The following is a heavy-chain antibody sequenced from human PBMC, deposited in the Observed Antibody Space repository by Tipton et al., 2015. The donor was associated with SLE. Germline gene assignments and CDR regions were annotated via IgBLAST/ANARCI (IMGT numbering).Heavy chain of an antibody. CDR3: VRLVSGRCTGNACFLHWYFDL. V-gene: IGHV4-59*08. CDR1: GGSISTSY. D-gene: IGHD2-8*02. J-gene: IGHJ2*01. CDR2: IYSRGSS. Sequence: TLSLTCTVSGGSISTSYWSWIRQPPGRGLEWLGFIYSRGSSSYNPSLKSRVTISLDTSRNQISLKLTSVSAADTAVYYGVRLVSGRCTGNACFLHWYFDLWGQGTLVSVSS.